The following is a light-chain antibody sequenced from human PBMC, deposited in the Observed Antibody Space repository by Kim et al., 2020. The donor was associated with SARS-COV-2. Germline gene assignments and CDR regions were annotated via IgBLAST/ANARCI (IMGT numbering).Light chain of an antibody. Sequence: SASVRDRVSITCRASQTIRTWLAGYQQKPGKAPKLLLYLASTLESGVPSRFSRSGSGKEFTLTVDSLQPDDIATNYGQHYIRIPYTFGQGTKLEI. CDR1: QTIRTW. CDR2: LAS. J-gene: IGKJ2*01. CDR3: QHYIRIPYT. V-gene: IGKV1-5*03.